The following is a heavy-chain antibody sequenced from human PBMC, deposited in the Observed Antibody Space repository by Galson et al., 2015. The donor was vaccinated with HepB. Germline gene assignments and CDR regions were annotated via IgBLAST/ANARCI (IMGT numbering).Heavy chain of an antibody. J-gene: IGHJ2*01. CDR2: FDPEDGET. CDR1: GYTLTELS. V-gene: IGHV1-24*01. D-gene: IGHD6-19*01. CDR3: ATGAVARHYWYFDL. Sequence: SVKVYCKVSGYTLTELSMHWVRQAPGKGLEWMGGFDPEDGETIYAQKFQGRVTMTEDTSTDTAYMELSSLRSEDTAVYYCATGAVARHYWYFDLWGRGTLVTVSS.